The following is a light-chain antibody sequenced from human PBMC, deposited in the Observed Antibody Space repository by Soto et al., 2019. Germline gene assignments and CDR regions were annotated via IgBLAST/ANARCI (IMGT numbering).Light chain of an antibody. Sequence: EIVLTQSPDTLSLSPGERATLSCRASQSVGNNFLAWYQQKPGQAPTLLIYDASSRASGLPDRFSGSGSETDFTLTVSRLELEDFAVYFCHQYGTLPQTFGQGTKVDIK. CDR1: QSVGNNF. V-gene: IGKV3-20*01. CDR3: HQYGTLPQT. J-gene: IGKJ1*01. CDR2: DAS.